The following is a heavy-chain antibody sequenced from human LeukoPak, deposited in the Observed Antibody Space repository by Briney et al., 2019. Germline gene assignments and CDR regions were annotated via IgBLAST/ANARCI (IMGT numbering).Heavy chain of an antibody. J-gene: IGHJ4*02. V-gene: IGHV3-7*01. D-gene: IGHD4-17*01. CDR3: ARDRPTTVTTGYYFDY. CDR2: IKQDGSEK. CDR1: GFTFSSYW. Sequence: GGSLRLSCAASGFTFSSYWMSWVRQAPGKGLEWVANIKQDGSEKYYVDSAKGRFTISRDNAKNSLYLQMNSLRAEDTAVYYCARDRPTTVTTGYYFDYWGQGTLVTVSS.